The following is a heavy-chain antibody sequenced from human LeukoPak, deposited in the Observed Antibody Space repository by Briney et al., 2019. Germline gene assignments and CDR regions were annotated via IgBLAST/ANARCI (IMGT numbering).Heavy chain of an antibody. CDR2: IHYSGST. Sequence: SETLSLTCTLSGDPIRSNNYSWGWIRQPPGKGLEWIGSIHYSGSTYYNPSLKSRVTISVDTSKNQFSLQLSSVTAADTASYYCAIQYSYDYTDVCGKGTTVTVSS. J-gene: IGHJ6*03. V-gene: IGHV4-39*01. CDR3: AIQYSYDYTDV. CDR1: GDPIRSNNYS.